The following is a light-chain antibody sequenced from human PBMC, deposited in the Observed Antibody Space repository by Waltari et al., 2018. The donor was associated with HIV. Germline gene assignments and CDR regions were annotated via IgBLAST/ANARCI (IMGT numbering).Light chain of an antibody. V-gene: IGLV3-21*04. Sequence: SYVLTQPPSVSVAPGKTARITCEGDDMGSTGVHWYQQKSGQAPMLVIYYDSGRPSGIPERFSGSNSGNTATLTISRVEAGDEADYYCQVWSSSRDHPYVFGTATKVTVL. CDR3: QVWSSSRDHPYV. CDR1: DMGSTG. J-gene: IGLJ1*01. CDR2: YDS.